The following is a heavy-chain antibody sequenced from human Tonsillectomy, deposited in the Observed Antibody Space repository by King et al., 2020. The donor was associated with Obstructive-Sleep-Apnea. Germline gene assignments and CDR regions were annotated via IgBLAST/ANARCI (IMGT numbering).Heavy chain of an antibody. V-gene: IGHV4-39*07. D-gene: IGHD2-15*01. Sequence: QLQESGPGLVKPSETLSLTCTVSGGSISSSSYYWGWIRQPPGKGLEWIGSIYYSGSTYYNPSLKSRVTISVDTAKNQFSLKLSSVTAADTAVYYCAHVGYCSGGSCYPTDYWGQGTLVTVSS. CDR3: AHVGYCSGGSCYPTDY. CDR2: IYYSGST. J-gene: IGHJ4*02. CDR1: GGSISSSSYY.